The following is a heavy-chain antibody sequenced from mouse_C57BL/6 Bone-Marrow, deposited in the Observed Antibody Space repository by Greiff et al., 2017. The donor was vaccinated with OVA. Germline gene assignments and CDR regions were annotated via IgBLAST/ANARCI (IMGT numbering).Heavy chain of an antibody. CDR1: GYTFTSYD. CDR3: ARERSGRTKGLDY. CDR2: IYPRDGST. J-gene: IGHJ2*01. V-gene: IGHV1-85*01. D-gene: IGHD1-3*01. Sequence: VKLMESGPELVKPGASVKLSCKASGYTFTSYDINWVKQRPGQGLEWIGWIYPRDGSTKYNEKFKGKATLTVDTSSSTAYMELHSLTSEDSAVYFCARERSGRTKGLDYWGQGTTLTVSS.